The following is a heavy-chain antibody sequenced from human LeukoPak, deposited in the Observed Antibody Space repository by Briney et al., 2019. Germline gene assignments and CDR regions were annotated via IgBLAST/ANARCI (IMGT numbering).Heavy chain of an antibody. Sequence: PGGSLRLSXAASGFTFSGSAMHWVRQASGKGLEWVGRIRSKGNSYATAYAASGKGRFTISRDDSKNTAYLQMNSLKTEDTAVYYCTRQIAVAGSEDYWGQGTLVTVSS. CDR2: IRSKGNSYAT. V-gene: IGHV3-73*01. J-gene: IGHJ4*02. CDR1: GFTFSGSA. D-gene: IGHD6-19*01. CDR3: TRQIAVAGSEDY.